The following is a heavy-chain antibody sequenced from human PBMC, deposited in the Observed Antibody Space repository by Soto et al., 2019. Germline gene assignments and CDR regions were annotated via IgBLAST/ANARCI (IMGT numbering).Heavy chain of an antibody. Sequence: EVQLLESGGGLVQPGASLRLSCAASGFTFTTFDMSWARQAPGKGLEWVSVVRGRDGSTSYADSLKGRFTISKDSSKYMLYRQMNSWRVEVIALYSCALAALVDFWRQVSLVSFSS. V-gene: IGHV3-23*01. J-gene: IGHJ4*02. CDR2: VRGRDGST. CDR1: GFTFTTFD. CDR3: ALAALVDF. D-gene: IGHD6-13*01.